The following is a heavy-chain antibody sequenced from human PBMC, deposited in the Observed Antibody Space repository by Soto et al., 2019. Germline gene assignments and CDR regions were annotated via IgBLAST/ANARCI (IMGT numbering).Heavy chain of an antibody. D-gene: IGHD4-17*01. J-gene: IGHJ4*02. CDR3: VRESTTWVFDV. Sequence: EVQLVESGGGLVQPGGSLRLSCVTSGFTFSSYDMHWVRQTTGKRLEWVSAIGTAGDTYYPGSVKGRFTISRQNGNNSLYLHMNSLRAEDTAVYYCVRESTTWVFDVWGQGTLVTVSS. V-gene: IGHV3-13*01. CDR2: IGTAGDT. CDR1: GFTFSSYD.